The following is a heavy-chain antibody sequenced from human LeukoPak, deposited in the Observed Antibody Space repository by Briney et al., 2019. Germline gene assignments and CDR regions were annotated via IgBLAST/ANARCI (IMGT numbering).Heavy chain of an antibody. D-gene: IGHD3-16*02. CDR1: GFTFNSYA. V-gene: IGHV3-23*01. J-gene: IGHJ4*02. CDR3: AKGGYSS. CDR2: ITGSGGTT. Sequence: GGSLRLSCAASGFTFNSYAMSWVRQAPGKGLEWVSAITGSGGTTYYADFVKGRFTISRDNSKNTLYLQMNSLRAEDTAVYHCAKGGYSSWGKGTRVPVPS.